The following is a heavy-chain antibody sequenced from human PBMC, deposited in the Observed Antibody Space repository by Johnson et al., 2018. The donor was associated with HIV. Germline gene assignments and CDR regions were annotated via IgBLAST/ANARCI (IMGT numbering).Heavy chain of an antibody. V-gene: IGHV3-30-3*01. CDR3: ARDGRGLDAFDI. CDR2: ISYDGSNK. Sequence: QVQLVESGGGLVQSGGSLRLSCAASGFTFNSYAMHWVRQAPGRGLEWVAVISYDGSNKYYADSVKGRFTISRDNSKNTLYLQMNSLRAEDTAVFYCARDGRGLDAFDIWGQGTTVMVSS. D-gene: IGHD3/OR15-3a*01. J-gene: IGHJ3*02. CDR1: GFTFNSYA.